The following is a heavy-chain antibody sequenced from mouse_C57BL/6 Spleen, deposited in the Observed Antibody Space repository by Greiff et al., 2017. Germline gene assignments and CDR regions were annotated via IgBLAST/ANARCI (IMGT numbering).Heavy chain of an antibody. CDR1: GYTFTDYN. D-gene: IGHD2-4*01. J-gene: IGHJ1*03. CDR2: INPNNGGT. V-gene: IGHV1-22*01. Sequence: EVQLKQSGPELVKPGASVKMSCKASGYTFTDYNMHWVKQSHGKSLEWIGYINPNNGGTSYNQKFKGKATLTVNKSSSTAYMELRSLTSDDSAVYDYARCGLRRYIDVWGKGTTVTVSS. CDR3: ARCGLRRYIDV.